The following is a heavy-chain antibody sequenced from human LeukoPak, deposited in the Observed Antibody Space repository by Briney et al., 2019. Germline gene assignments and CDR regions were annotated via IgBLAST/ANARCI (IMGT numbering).Heavy chain of an antibody. CDR2: ISAYNGNT. J-gene: IGHJ4*02. D-gene: IGHD3-22*01. V-gene: IGHV1-18*01. Sequence: ASVKVSCKASGYTFTSYGISWVRQAPGQGLEWMGWISAYNGNTNYAQKLQGRVTMTTDTSTSTAYMELRSLRSDDTAVYYCARGRGMHYDSSGRPLDYRGQGTLVTVSS. CDR1: GYTFTSYG. CDR3: ARGRGMHYDSSGRPLDY.